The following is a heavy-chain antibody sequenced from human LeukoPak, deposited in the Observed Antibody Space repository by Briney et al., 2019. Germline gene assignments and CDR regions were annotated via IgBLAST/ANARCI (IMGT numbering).Heavy chain of an antibody. CDR3: ARAHYYDSSPFDY. Sequence: SVKASCKASGGTFSSYAISWVRQAPGQGLEWMGGIIPIFGTANYAQKFQGRVTITTDESTSTAYMELSSLRSEDTAVYYCARAHYYDSSPFDYWGQGTLVTVSS. V-gene: IGHV1-69*05. CDR2: IIPIFGTA. J-gene: IGHJ4*02. D-gene: IGHD3-22*01. CDR1: GGTFSSYA.